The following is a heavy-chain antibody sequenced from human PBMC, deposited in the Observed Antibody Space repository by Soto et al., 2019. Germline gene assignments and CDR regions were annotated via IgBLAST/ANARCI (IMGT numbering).Heavy chain of an antibody. CDR3: ARHGLIYYTDV. CDR1: GGSISGYY. V-gene: IGHV4-59*08. CDR2: IYYSGST. D-gene: IGHD3-10*01. Sequence: PSETLSLTCTVSGGSISGYYWSWIRQPPGKGLEWIGYIYYSGSTNYNPSLKSRVTISVDTSKNQFSLKLSSVTAADTAVYYCARHGLIYYTDVWGKGTTVTVSS. J-gene: IGHJ6*03.